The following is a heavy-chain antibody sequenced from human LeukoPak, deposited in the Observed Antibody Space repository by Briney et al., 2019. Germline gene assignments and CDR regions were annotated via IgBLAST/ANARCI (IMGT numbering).Heavy chain of an antibody. D-gene: IGHD5-24*01. J-gene: IGHJ4*02. CDR1: EFTFSHFA. CDR3: TRDVYNFDDFDY. Sequence: GRSLRLSCGVSEFTFSHFAMHWVRQRPGKGLEWVAVVSSHGNDGYYADSVKGRFTISRDHSKNTLYLQIDSLRAEDTAIFYGTRDVYNFDDFDYWGQGTLVTVSS. V-gene: IGHV3-30*01. CDR2: VSSHGNDG.